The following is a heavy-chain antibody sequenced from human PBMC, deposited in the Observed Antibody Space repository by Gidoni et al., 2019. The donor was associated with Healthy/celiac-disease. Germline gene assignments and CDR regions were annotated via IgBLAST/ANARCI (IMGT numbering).Heavy chain of an antibody. Sequence: QLQLQESGPGLVKPSETLSLTCTVSGGSISSSSYYWGWIRQPPGKGLEWIGSIYYSGSTYYNPSLKSRVTISVDTSKNQFSLKLSSVTAADTAVYYCASEVDSSGYGDYYFDYWGQGTLVTVSS. D-gene: IGHD3-22*01. J-gene: IGHJ4*02. V-gene: IGHV4-39*01. CDR2: IYYSGST. CDR1: GGSISSSSYY. CDR3: ASEVDSSGYGDYYFDY.